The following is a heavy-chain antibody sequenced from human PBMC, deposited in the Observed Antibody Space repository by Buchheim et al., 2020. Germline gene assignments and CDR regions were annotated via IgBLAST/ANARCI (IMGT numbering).Heavy chain of an antibody. V-gene: IGHV4-4*02. D-gene: IGHD6-6*01. J-gene: IGHJ1*01. CDR2: IYHSGST. CDR1: GDSISSDNW. CDR3: GRGYSTSSH. Sequence: QVQLQESGPGLIKPSGTLSLTCAVSGDSISSDNWWNWVRQPPGKGLEWSGEIYHSGSTNYNPSLKSRVTIPIEKPKKQIYLKLSSVTAADTAVYYCGRGYSTSSHWGQGTL.